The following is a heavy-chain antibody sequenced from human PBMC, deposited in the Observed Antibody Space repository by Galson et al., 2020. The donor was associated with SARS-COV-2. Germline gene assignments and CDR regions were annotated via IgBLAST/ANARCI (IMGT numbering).Heavy chain of an antibody. CDR1: GFTFSNYE. V-gene: IGHV3-48*03. J-gene: IGHJ4*02. CDR2: VSSRGWTI. Sequence: GGSLRLSCAASGFTFSNYEMHWVRQAPGKGLEWVSYVSSRGWTIYYADSVKGRFTISRDNARNSLYLQMNSLRAEDTAVYYCAREGWVYWGQGTLVTVSS. CDR3: AREGWVY.